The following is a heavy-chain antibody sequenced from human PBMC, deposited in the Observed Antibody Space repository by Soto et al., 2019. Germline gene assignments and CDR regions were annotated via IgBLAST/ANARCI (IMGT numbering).Heavy chain of an antibody. CDR1: GYTFTSYG. CDR2: ISAYNGNT. D-gene: IGHD2-8*01. J-gene: IGHJ6*02. Sequence: QVQLVQSGAEVKKPGASVKVSCKASGYTFTSYGISWVRQAPGQGLEWMGWISAYNGNTNYAQKLQGRVTMTTDTSTSTDYMELRSLRSDDTAVYYCARDGCTNGVCYTRYYYYGMDVWGQGTTVTVSS. CDR3: ARDGCTNGVCYTRYYYYGMDV. V-gene: IGHV1-18*01.